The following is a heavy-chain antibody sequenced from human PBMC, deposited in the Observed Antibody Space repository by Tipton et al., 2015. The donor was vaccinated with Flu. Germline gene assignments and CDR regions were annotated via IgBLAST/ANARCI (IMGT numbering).Heavy chain of an antibody. V-gene: IGHV3-23*01. D-gene: IGHD3-3*01. Sequence: SLRLSCSASGFTFSVYAMSWVRQAPGKGLEWVSGIRGGGGRTYYADSVKGRFTIPRDNSKNTLYLQMNSLRAEDTAVYFCARGMQTIFGVVTFGMDDCGQGTTVIVSS. CDR3: ARGMQTIFGVVTFGMDD. CDR2: IRGGGGRT. J-gene: IGHJ6*02. CDR1: GFTFSVYA.